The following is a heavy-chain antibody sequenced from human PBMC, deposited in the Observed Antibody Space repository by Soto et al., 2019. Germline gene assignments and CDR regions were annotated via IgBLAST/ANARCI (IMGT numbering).Heavy chain of an antibody. CDR2: TTGSGFST. J-gene: IGHJ6*02. CDR1: GFTFSSYA. Sequence: GGSLRLSCAATGFTFSSYAMAWVRQAPGRGLEWVSATTGSGFSTYYADSVKGRFTISRDNSKNTLYLQMNSLRVEDTAVFYCAKSRSSGTYGYYYNGMDVWGQGTTVTVSS. D-gene: IGHD3-10*01. CDR3: AKSRSSGTYGYYYNGMDV. V-gene: IGHV3-23*01.